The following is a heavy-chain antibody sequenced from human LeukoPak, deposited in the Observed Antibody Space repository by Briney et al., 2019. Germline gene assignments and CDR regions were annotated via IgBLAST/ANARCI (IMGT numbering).Heavy chain of an antibody. CDR2: INDSGST. Sequence: SETLSLTCAVYGGSFSGYYWSWIRQPPGKGLEWIGEINDSGSTSCSPSLKGRVSISVDTSKNQFSLKLSSVTAADTAVYYCARVIDYDSSGYYLGYWGQGTRVTVSS. V-gene: IGHV4-34*01. D-gene: IGHD3-22*01. CDR1: GGSFSGYY. J-gene: IGHJ4*02. CDR3: ARVIDYDSSGYYLGY.